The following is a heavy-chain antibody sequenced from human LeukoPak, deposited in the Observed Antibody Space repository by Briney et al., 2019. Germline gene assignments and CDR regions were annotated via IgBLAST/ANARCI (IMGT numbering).Heavy chain of an antibody. J-gene: IGHJ4*02. V-gene: IGHV3-66*02. Sequence: GGSLRLSCAASGFTVSSNYMSWVRQAPGKGLEWVSVIYSGGSTYYADSVKGRFTISRDNSKNTLYLQMNSLRAEDTAMYYCARAPWGPGAPQSYWGQGTLVTVSS. D-gene: IGHD3-16*01. CDR3: ARAPWGPGAPQSY. CDR1: GFTVSSNY. CDR2: IYSGGST.